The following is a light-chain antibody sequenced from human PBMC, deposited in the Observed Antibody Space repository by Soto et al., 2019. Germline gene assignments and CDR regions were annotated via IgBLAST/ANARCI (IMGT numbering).Light chain of an antibody. Sequence: DIQMTQSPSTLSASVGDRVTITCRASQSISSWLAWYQQKPGKAPKVLIYKTSSLESGIPSRFSGSGSGTEFALTISSLQPDDFATYYCQHYKSYPLAFGGGTKVEIK. CDR3: QHYKSYPLA. CDR2: KTS. J-gene: IGKJ4*01. CDR1: QSISSW. V-gene: IGKV1-5*03.